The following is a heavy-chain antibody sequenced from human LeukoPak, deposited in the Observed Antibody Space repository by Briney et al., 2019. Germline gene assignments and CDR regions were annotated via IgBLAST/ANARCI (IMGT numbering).Heavy chain of an antibody. CDR2: IYSGGTT. CDR3: ARIVTYYDSSGYYWDDY. J-gene: IGHJ4*02. V-gene: IGHV3-53*01. D-gene: IGHD3-22*01. CDR1: GFTVSSHY. Sequence: GGSLRLSCAASGFTVSSHYMSWVRQAPGKGLEWVSVIYSGGTTYYADSVKGRFTISRDNSRNTLYLQMNSLRAEDTAVYYCARIVTYYDSSGYYWDDYWGQGTLVTVSS.